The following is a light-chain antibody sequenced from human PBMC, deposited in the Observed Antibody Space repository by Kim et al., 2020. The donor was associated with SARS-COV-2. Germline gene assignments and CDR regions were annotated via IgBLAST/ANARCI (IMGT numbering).Light chain of an antibody. CDR1: QSISNNY. V-gene: IGKV3-20*01. Sequence: SPGERATLACRASQSISNNYLAWYQQKPGKAPRLLIYGASNRATGIPDRFSGSGSGTDFTLTISGLDPEDFTVYYCQHYDGSLWTFGQGTKVDIK. CDR2: GAS. CDR3: QHYDGSLWT. J-gene: IGKJ1*01.